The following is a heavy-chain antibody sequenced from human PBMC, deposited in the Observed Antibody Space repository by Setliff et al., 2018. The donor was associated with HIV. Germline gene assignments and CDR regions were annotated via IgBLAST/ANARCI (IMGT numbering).Heavy chain of an antibody. CDR2: INPSGGST. Sequence: ASVKVSCKASGYTFTNYYMHWVRQAPGQGLEWMGIINPSGGSTSHAQKFQGIVNMTRDTSTSTVHMEVSSLRSEDTAVYYCAREGSFVPAAPLGNGNRILDFWGQGTLVTVSS. J-gene: IGHJ4*02. D-gene: IGHD2-2*01. CDR1: GYTFTNYY. CDR3: AREGSFVPAAPLGNGNRILDF. V-gene: IGHV1-46*01.